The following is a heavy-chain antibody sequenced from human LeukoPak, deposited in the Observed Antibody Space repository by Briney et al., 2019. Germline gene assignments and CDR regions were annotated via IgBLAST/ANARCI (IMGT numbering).Heavy chain of an antibody. J-gene: IGHJ6*02. Sequence: ASVKVSCKVSGYTLTELSMHWVRQAPGKGLEWMGGFDPEDGGTIYAQKFQGRVTMTEDTSTDTAYMELSSLRSEDTAVYYCATTDRWELPNYYYYGMDVWGQGTTVTVSS. D-gene: IGHD1-26*01. CDR2: FDPEDGGT. CDR3: ATTDRWELPNYYYYGMDV. CDR1: GYTLTELS. V-gene: IGHV1-24*01.